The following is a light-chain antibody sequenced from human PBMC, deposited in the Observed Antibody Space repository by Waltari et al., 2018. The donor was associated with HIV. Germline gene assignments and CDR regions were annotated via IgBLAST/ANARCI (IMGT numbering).Light chain of an antibody. V-gene: IGLV2-8*01. J-gene: IGLJ2*01. CDR3: SSYATTNDFYVL. CDR1: NSDIGNFDY. Sequence: QSALTQPPSASGSPGQSVTISCTGTNSDIGNFDYVSWYQQHPGKPPKPIISEVYRRPSGVPNRYSGSKSGNTASLTVSGLQAEDEADYYCSSYATTNDFYVLFGGGTKLTVL. CDR2: EVY.